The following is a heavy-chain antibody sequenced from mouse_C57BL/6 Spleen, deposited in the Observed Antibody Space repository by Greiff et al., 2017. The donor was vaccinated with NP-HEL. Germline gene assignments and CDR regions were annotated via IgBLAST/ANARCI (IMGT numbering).Heavy chain of an antibody. CDR1: GFTFSDYY. J-gene: IGHJ4*01. CDR2: ISNGGGST. Sequence: DVMLVESGGGLVQPGGSLKLSCAASGFTFSDYYMYWVRQTPEKRLEWVAYISNGGGSTYYPDTVKGRFTISRDNAKNTLYLQMSRLKSEDTAMYYCARPSYYYGSSYYYAMDYWGQGTSVTVSS. D-gene: IGHD1-1*01. V-gene: IGHV5-12*01. CDR3: ARPSYYYGSSYYYAMDY.